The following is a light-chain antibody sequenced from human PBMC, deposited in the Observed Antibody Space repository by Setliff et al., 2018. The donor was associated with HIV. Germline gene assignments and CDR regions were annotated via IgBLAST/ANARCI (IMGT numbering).Light chain of an antibody. CDR1: SSDVGGYNY. V-gene: IGLV2-8*01. Sequence: ALAQPPSASGSPGQSVTISCTGTSSDVGGYNYVSWYQQHPGKAPKLMIYEVSKRPSGVPDRFSGSKSGNTAPLTVSGLQAEDEADYYCSSYAGSNNYVFGTGTKVTV. CDR2: EVS. J-gene: IGLJ1*01. CDR3: SSYAGSNNYV.